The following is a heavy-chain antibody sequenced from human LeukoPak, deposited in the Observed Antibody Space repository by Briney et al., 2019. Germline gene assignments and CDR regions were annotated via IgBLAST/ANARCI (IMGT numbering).Heavy chain of an antibody. J-gene: IGHJ4*02. CDR3: ARTVACDFWSGYSFDY. CDR2: ISSSSSYI. V-gene: IGHV3-21*01. CDR1: GFTFSSYS. Sequence: GGSLRLSCAASGFTFSSYSMNWVRQAPGKGLEWVSSISSSSSYIYYADSVKGRFTISRDNAKNSLYLQMNSLRAEDTAVYYCARTVACDFWSGYSFDYWGQGTLVTVSS. D-gene: IGHD3-3*01.